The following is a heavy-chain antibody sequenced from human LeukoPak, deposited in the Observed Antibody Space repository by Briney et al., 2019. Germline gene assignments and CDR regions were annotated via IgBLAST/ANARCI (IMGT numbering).Heavy chain of an antibody. V-gene: IGHV4-39*01. Sequence: PSETLSLTCVVSGGSISSISYYWGWIRQPPGKGLEWIGSIYYSGSAYYNPSLKSRVTISVDTSKNQFSLKLSSVTAADTAVYYCARRASTTMVFLGFDNWGQGTLVTVSS. CDR2: IYYSGSA. J-gene: IGHJ4*02. CDR3: ARRASTTMVFLGFDN. CDR1: GGSISSISYY. D-gene: IGHD5-18*01.